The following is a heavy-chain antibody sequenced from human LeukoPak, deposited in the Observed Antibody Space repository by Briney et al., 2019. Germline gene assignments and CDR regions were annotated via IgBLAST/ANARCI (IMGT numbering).Heavy chain of an antibody. V-gene: IGHV3-33*01. CDR2: IWYDGSNK. CDR1: GFTFSSYG. D-gene: IGHD5-24*01. Sequence: GGSLRLSCAASGFTFSSYGMHWVRQAPGKGLEWVAVIWYDGSNKYYADSVKGRFTISRDNSKNTLYLQMNSLRAEDTAVYYCAREMATITGPDYWGQGTLVTVSS. J-gene: IGHJ4*02. CDR3: AREMATITGPDY.